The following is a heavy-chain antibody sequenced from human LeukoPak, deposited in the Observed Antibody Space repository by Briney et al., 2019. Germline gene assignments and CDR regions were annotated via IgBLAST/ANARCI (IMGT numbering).Heavy chain of an antibody. V-gene: IGHV3-13*04. D-gene: IGHD1-26*01. J-gene: IGHJ2*01. Sequence: GGPLRLSCAASGFKFSNSDMHWVRQSAGRGLEWVSTIGTEADPFYPGSVKGRFTISRDNAKDSLYLQMNSLRVEDTGVYYCATGEGPPPYTTDAWYFALWGRGTRVTVSS. CDR1: GFKFSNSD. CDR3: ATGEGPPPYTTDAWYFAL. CDR2: IGTEADP.